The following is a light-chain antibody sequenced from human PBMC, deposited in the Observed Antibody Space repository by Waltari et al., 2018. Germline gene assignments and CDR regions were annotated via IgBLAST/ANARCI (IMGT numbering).Light chain of an antibody. CDR2: GNN. CDR3: QSFDNMLSGGVV. Sequence: QSVLTQPPSVSGTPGQRVTISCSGSTSNIGAGHDVHWYQHLPGTAPKLLIYGNNNRPSGVPDRFSGSKSGTSASLAITVLQADDDADYFCQSFDNMLSGGVVFGGGTKLAVL. CDR1: TSNIGAGHD. V-gene: IGLV1-40*01. J-gene: IGLJ2*01.